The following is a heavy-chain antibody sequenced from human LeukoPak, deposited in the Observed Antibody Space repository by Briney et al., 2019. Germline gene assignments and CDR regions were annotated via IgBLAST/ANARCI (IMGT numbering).Heavy chain of an antibody. CDR2: ISSSGSTI. CDR3: ASLPDTVTTIFFDY. Sequence: GGSLRLSCAASGFTFSSYSMNWVRQAPGKGLEWVSYISSSGSTIYYADSVKGRFTISRDNAKNSLYLQMNSLRAEDTAVYYCASLPDTVTTIFFDYWGQGTLVTVSS. CDR1: GFTFSSYS. V-gene: IGHV3-48*04. J-gene: IGHJ4*02. D-gene: IGHD4-17*01.